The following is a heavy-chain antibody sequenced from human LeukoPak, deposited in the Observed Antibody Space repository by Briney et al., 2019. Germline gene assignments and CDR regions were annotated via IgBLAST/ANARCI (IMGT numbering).Heavy chain of an antibody. CDR3: ANYLRSTGTPFDY. CDR2: IGASGDSI. D-gene: IGHD1-1*01. V-gene: IGHV3-23*01. Sequence: GGSLRLSCAVSGFTFSSYAMIWVRQAPGRGLVWVSSIGASGDSIHYTDSVKGRFTISRDNSKNTLYLQMNSLRAEDTAVYYCANYLRSTGTPFDYWGQGTLVTVSS. CDR1: GFTFSSYA. J-gene: IGHJ4*02.